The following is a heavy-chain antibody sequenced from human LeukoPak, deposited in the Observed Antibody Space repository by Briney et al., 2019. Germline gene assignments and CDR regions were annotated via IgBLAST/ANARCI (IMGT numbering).Heavy chain of an antibody. D-gene: IGHD3-10*01. V-gene: IGHV4-39*07. J-gene: IGHJ4*02. CDR3: ARVGYYYGSDRRYFDY. CDR1: GGSISSSSYY. CDR2: INHSGST. Sequence: SETLSLTCTVSGGSISSSSYYWGWIRQPPGKGLEWIGEINHSGSTNYNPSLKSRVTISVDTSKNQFSLKLSSVTAADTAVYYCARVGYYYGSDRRYFDYWGQGTLVTVSS.